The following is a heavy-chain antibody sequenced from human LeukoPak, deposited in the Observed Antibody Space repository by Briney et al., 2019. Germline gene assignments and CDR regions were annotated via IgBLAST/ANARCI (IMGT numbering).Heavy chain of an antibody. Sequence: PSETLSLTCTVSGGSVSNGNYYWSWLRQPPGKALEWIGYIYYSGSTNYNPSLEGRVTISVDTSKNQFSVKLSSVTAADTAVYYCARAPIAAAAGDYWGQGTLVTVSS. V-gene: IGHV4-61*01. J-gene: IGHJ4*02. CDR1: GGSVSNGNYY. CDR2: IYYSGST. D-gene: IGHD6-13*01. CDR3: ARAPIAAAAGDY.